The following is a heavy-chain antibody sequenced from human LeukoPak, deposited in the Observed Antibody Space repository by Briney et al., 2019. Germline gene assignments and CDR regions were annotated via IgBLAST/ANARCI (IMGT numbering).Heavy chain of an antibody. CDR1: GGSISSSSYY. Sequence: SETLSLTCTVSGGSISSSSYYWGWIRQPPGKGLEWIASMAHSGTTYYNPSLRSRVTISVDTSKNQFSLTLSSVTAADTAVYFCARSGYSFLVDSWGQGTLVTVSA. D-gene: IGHD5-18*01. CDR3: ARSGYSFLVDS. CDR2: MAHSGTT. V-gene: IGHV4-39*01. J-gene: IGHJ4*02.